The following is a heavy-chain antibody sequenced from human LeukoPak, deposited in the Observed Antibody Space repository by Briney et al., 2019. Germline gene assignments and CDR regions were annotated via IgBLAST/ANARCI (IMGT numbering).Heavy chain of an antibody. D-gene: IGHD6-6*01. CDR3: ARSSHYFDY. CDR1: GGXISSYY. CDR2: IYYSGST. Sequence: SETLSLTCTVSGGXISSYYWSWIRQPPGKGLEWIGYIYYSGSTNYNPSLKSRVTISVDTSKNQFSLKPSSVTAADTAVYYCARSSHYFDYWGQGTLVTVSS. V-gene: IGHV4-59*01. J-gene: IGHJ4*02.